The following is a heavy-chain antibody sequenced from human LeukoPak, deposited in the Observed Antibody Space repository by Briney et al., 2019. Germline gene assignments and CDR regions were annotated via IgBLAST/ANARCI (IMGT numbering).Heavy chain of an antibody. D-gene: IGHD6-13*01. J-gene: IGHJ4*02. CDR3: ARDSSSWYAFDY. Sequence: ASVKVSCKASGYTFTSYYMHWVRQAPGQGLEWMGIINPSGGSTSYAQKFQGRVTMTRDTSTSTVYMELSSLRSEDTAAYYCARDSSSWYAFDYWGQGTLVTVSS. CDR1: GYTFTSYY. V-gene: IGHV1-46*01. CDR2: INPSGGST.